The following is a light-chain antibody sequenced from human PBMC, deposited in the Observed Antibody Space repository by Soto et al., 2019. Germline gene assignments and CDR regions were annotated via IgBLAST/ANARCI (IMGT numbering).Light chain of an antibody. CDR2: DVS. CDR1: SSDVGGYNY. Sequence: QSVLTKPRSVSGSPGQSVTISCTGTSSDVGGYNYVSWYQQHPGKAPKLMIYDVSKRPSGVPDRFSGSKSGNTASLTISGLQAEDEADYYCCSYAGSYTEVFGTGTKLTVL. J-gene: IGLJ1*01. V-gene: IGLV2-11*01. CDR3: CSYAGSYTEV.